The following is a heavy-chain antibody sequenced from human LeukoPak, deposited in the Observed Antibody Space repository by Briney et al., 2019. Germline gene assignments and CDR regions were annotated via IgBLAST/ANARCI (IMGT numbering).Heavy chain of an antibody. CDR3: ARDVGDYGDYRFDY. CDR1: GYTFTSYG. J-gene: IGHJ4*02. CDR2: ISAYNGNT. V-gene: IGHV1-18*01. Sequence: HWASVKVSCTASGYTFTSYGISWVRQAPGQGLEWMGWISAYNGNTNYAQKLQGRVTMTTDTSTSTAYMELRSLRSDDTAVYYCARDVGDYGDYRFDYWGQGTLVTVSS. D-gene: IGHD4-17*01.